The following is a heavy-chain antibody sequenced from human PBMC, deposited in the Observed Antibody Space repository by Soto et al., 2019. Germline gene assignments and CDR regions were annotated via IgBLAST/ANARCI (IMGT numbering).Heavy chain of an antibody. Sequence: ASVKVSCKTSGFTFTSSAMQWVRQARGQRLEWIGWIVVGSGNTNYAQKFQERVTITRDMSTSTAYMELSSLRSEDTAVYYCAAAPYCSSTSCDAFDIWGQGTMVTVSS. CDR3: AAAPYCSSTSCDAFDI. CDR1: GFTFTSSA. J-gene: IGHJ3*02. CDR2: IVVGSGNT. V-gene: IGHV1-58*02. D-gene: IGHD2-2*01.